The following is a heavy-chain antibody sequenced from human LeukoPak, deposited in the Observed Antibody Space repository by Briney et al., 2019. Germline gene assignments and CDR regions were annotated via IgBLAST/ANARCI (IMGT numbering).Heavy chain of an antibody. Sequence: PSETLSLTCTVSGGSISSYYWSWIRQPPGKGLEWIGYIYYSGSTNYNPSLKSRVTISVDTSKNQFSLKLSSVTAADTAVYYCARLIPPNDYWGQGTLVTVSS. V-gene: IGHV4-59*01. CDR1: GGSISSYY. CDR2: IYYSGST. J-gene: IGHJ4*02. CDR3: ARLIPPNDY.